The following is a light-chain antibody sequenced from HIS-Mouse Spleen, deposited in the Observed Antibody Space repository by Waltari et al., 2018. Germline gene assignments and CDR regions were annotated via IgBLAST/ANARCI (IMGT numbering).Light chain of an antibody. J-gene: IGLJ2*01. Sequence: SYELTQPPSVSVSPGQTASITCSGDKWGDKYACWYQQKPGQSPVLVIYQDSKRPPGIPDRFSGSNAGNTATLTISGTQAMDEADYYCQAWDSSYSVFGGGTKLTVL. CDR1: KWGDKY. V-gene: IGLV3-1*01. CDR3: QAWDSSYSV. CDR2: QDS.